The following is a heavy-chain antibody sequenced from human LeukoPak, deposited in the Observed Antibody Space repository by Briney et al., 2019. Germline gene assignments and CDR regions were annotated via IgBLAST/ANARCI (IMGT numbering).Heavy chain of an antibody. CDR3: ARATLGSSGYSLFDY. CDR2: INPNSGGT. Sequence: ASVKVSCKASGYTFTGYYMHWVRQAPGQGLEWMGWINPNSGGTNYAQKFQGRVTMTRDTSISTAYMELSRLRSDDTAVYYCARATLGSSGYSLFDYWGQGTLVTVSS. J-gene: IGHJ4*02. V-gene: IGHV1-2*02. D-gene: IGHD3-22*01. CDR1: GYTFTGYY.